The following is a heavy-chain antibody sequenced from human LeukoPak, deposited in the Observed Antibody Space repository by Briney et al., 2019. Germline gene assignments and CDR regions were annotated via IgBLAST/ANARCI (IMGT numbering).Heavy chain of an antibody. D-gene: IGHD4-23*01. CDR3: ARDPTTVVTVPYYFDD. J-gene: IGHJ4*02. Sequence: TSETLSLTCAVSGGSFIGYHWNWIRQSPGKGLEWIGEINHSGNTNYNPPFKSRVTISVDTSKNQFSLRLRSVTAADTAVYYCARDPTTVVTVPYYFDDWGQGTLVTVSS. V-gene: IGHV4-34*01. CDR1: GGSFIGYH. CDR2: INHSGNT.